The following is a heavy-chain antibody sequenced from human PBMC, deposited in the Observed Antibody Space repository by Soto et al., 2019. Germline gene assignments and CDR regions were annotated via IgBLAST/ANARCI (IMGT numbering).Heavy chain of an antibody. J-gene: IGHJ4*02. CDR3: ARCSGGVCGPSFDY. CDR2: ISTGGCAT. V-gene: IGHV3-23*01. CDR1: GFTFSSSA. Sequence: EVQLLESGGGLEHPGGSLRLSCAVSGFTFSSSAMSWVRQAPGIGLEWVSAISTGGCATHYSDSVKGRFTISRDNSKNTLDLQMNSLRADDASVYYCARCSGGVCGPSFDYWGEGTLVTVSS. D-gene: IGHD2-8*02.